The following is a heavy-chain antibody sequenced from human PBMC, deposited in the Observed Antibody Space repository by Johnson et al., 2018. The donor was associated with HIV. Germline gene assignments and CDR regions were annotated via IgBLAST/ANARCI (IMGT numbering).Heavy chain of an antibody. Sequence: VQLVESGRGVVRPGGSLRLSCAASGFTFDDYGMSWVRQAPGKGLEWVSGINWNGGSTGYADSLKGRFTISRDNAKNFLYLQLNSLRAEDTAVYYCARRSWAIDACDIWGKGTVVTGAS. D-gene: IGHD1-26*01. J-gene: IGHJ3*02. CDR2: INWNGGST. CDR1: GFTFDDYG. V-gene: IGHV3-20*04. CDR3: ARRSWAIDACDI.